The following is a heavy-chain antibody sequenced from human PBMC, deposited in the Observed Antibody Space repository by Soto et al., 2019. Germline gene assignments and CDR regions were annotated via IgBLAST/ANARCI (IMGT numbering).Heavy chain of an antibody. Sequence: GESLKISCKGSGYSFTSYWISWVRQMPGKGLEWMGRIDPSDSYTNYSPSFQGHVTISADKSISTAYLQWSSLKASDTAMYYCARPGTPARSFKVGSSYYYYGMDVWGQGTTVTVSS. CDR1: GYSFTSYW. CDR2: IDPSDSYT. J-gene: IGHJ6*01. CDR3: ARPGTPARSFKVGSSYYYYGMDV. V-gene: IGHV5-10-1*01. D-gene: IGHD3-10*01.